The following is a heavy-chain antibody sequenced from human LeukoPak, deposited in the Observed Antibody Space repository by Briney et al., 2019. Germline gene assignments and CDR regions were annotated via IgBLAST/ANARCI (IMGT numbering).Heavy chain of an antibody. CDR1: GYTFTGYY. J-gene: IGHJ4*02. Sequence: ASVKVSCKASGYTFTGYYMHWVRQAPGQGLEWMGWINPNSGGTNYAQKFQGRVTMTRDTSIITAYMELSSLRSDDTAVYYCARDSAVLTMTNQFDYWGQGSLVCVSS. CDR2: INPNSGGT. D-gene: IGHD3-22*01. CDR3: ARDSAVLTMTNQFDY. V-gene: IGHV1-2*02.